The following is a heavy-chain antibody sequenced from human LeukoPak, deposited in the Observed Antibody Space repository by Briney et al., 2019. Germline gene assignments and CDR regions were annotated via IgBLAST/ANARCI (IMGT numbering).Heavy chain of an antibody. V-gene: IGHV3-48*01. D-gene: IGHD1-26*01. CDR2: ISGTSTTT. J-gene: IGHJ4*02. CDR3: ARDQGPLKVGAYFDY. CDR1: GFTFSDYS. Sequence: GGSLRLSCAASGFTFSDYSMNWVRQAPGKGLEWISYISGTSTTTQYADSVKGRFTISRDNGKNSLYLQMNSLRAEDTAVYYCARDQGPLKVGAYFDYWGQGTLVTVSS.